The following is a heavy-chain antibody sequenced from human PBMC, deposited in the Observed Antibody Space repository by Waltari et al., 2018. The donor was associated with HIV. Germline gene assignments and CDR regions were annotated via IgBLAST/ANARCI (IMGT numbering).Heavy chain of an antibody. V-gene: IGHV3-30*01. CDR3: ARAHPSPDCSISYYYYVMDV. J-gene: IGHJ6*02. CDR2: ISYDGRKK. D-gene: IGHD2-15*01. CDR1: GFTFSSYA. Sequence: QVQLVESGGGVVQPGRSLRLSCAASGFTFSSYAMHWVREAPGKGVEWVAVISYDGRKKNYADAVKGGFAISRDITKNALSLKMNSQRAEDTDVYYWARAHPSPDCSISYYYYVMDVWGQGTTVTVSS.